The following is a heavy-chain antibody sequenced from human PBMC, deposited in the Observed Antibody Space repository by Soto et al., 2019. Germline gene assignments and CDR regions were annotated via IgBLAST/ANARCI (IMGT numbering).Heavy chain of an antibody. D-gene: IGHD2-2*02. CDR1: GFTFSNFS. CDR2: ISSRSDI. V-gene: IGHV3-21*01. CDR3: AREYTAWPLAYGLDV. J-gene: IGHJ6*02. Sequence: GGSLRLSCVGSGFTFSNFSINWVRQAPGKGLEWVSSISSRSDIYYADSLKGRFTISRDNAKNSVSLQMSSLRAEDTAVYYCAREYTAWPLAYGLDVWGQGTTVTVSS.